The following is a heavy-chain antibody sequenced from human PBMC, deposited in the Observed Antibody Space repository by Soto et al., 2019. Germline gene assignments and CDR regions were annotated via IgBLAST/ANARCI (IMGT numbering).Heavy chain of an antibody. D-gene: IGHD3-16*01. Sequence: QVQLQESGPGLVKPSQTLSLTCTVSGGSIRSGGYCWSWIRQHPGEGLEWIGFMYNSGSTSYNPSLKSRATISVDTSTNQCSLNLGSVTAADTAVDYCERGGDTPPVDYWGQGTLVTVSS. J-gene: IGHJ4*02. CDR2: MYNSGST. CDR3: ERGGDTPPVDY. CDR1: GGSIRSGGYC. V-gene: IGHV4-31*03.